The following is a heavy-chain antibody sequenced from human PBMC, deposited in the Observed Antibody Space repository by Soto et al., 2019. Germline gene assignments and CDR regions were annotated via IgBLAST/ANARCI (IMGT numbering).Heavy chain of an antibody. D-gene: IGHD3-22*01. J-gene: IGHJ4*02. Sequence: SVKVSCKASGGTFSSYAISWVRQAPGQGLEWMGGIIPIFGTANYAQKFQGRVTITADKSTSTAYMELSSLRSEDTAVYYCARGPRKDYYDSSGYYLGSFDYWGQGTLVTVSS. V-gene: IGHV1-69*06. CDR3: ARGPRKDYYDSSGYYLGSFDY. CDR2: IIPIFGTA. CDR1: GGTFSSYA.